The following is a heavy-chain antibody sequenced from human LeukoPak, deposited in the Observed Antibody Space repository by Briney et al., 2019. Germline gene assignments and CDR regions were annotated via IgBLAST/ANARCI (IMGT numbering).Heavy chain of an antibody. CDR2: ISGGGRKI. V-gene: IGHV3-74*01. CDR1: GFTFSSYW. J-gene: IGHJ6*02. D-gene: IGHD3/OR15-3a*01. CDR3: KRDLMDYDVSNGLTHYYTAV. Sequence: GGSLRPSCVASGFTFSSYWMHWGLQDPRKGVGWGSRISGGGRKINYADSLRGRFTNSKENAKNTLDLQMNTLRGQETAVNYCKRDLMDYDVSNGLTHYYTAVWGQGTAVTVSS.